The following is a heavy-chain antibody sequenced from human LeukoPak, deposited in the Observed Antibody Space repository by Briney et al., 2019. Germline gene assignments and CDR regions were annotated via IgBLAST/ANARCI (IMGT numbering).Heavy chain of an antibody. Sequence: GASVKVSCKASGGTFSSYAISWVRQAPGQGLEWMGGIIPIFGTANYAQKFQGRVTITADKSTSTAYMELSSLRSEDTAVYYCARFLDDYGGEFDPWGQGTLVTVSS. CDR3: ARFLDDYGGEFDP. CDR2: IIPIFGTA. V-gene: IGHV1-69*06. D-gene: IGHD4-23*01. J-gene: IGHJ5*02. CDR1: GGTFSSYA.